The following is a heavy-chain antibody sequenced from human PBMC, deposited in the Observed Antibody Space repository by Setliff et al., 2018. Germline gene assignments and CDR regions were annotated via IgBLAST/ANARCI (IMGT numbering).Heavy chain of an antibody. J-gene: IGHJ4*02. CDR3: ARDRGSNNSPEDFDY. CDR2: ICADGST. V-gene: IGHV4-4*07. D-gene: IGHD1-20*01. Sequence: SETLSLTCTVSRGPINSHYWSWIRQPAGKGLEWIGRICADGSTNYNPSLKSRVTMSIDTSKNQFFLEVRSVTAADTAVYYCARDRGSNNSPEDFDYWGLGTLVTVS. CDR1: RGPINSHY.